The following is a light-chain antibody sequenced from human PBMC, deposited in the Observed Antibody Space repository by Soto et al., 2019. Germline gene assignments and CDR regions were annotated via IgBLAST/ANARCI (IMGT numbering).Light chain of an antibody. CDR1: SSDVGGYNY. J-gene: IGLJ1*01. CDR2: DVT. Sequence: QSVLTQPASVSGSPGQSITISCTGTSSDVGGYNYVSWYQQHPGKAPKLLIYDVTNRPSGVSNRFSASKSGNTASLTISGLLADDEADYYCTSYTSSDSYVFGTGTKLTVL. CDR3: TSYTSSDSYV. V-gene: IGLV2-14*01.